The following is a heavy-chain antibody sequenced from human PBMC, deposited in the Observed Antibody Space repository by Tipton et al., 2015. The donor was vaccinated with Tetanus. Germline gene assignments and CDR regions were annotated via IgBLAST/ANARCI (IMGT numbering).Heavy chain of an antibody. Sequence: TLSLTCTVSGGSLSGYYWNWIRQSPGRGLEWIGYNYYSGSAIYNPSLKSRVTISLDTSKNQISLRLNSVTAADTAVYYCASRGYCTNTSCRLPDAFDMWGQGTIATVSS. D-gene: IGHD2-2*01. V-gene: IGHV4-59*01. CDR1: GGSLSGYY. CDR2: NYYSGSA. J-gene: IGHJ3*02. CDR3: ASRGYCTNTSCRLPDAFDM.